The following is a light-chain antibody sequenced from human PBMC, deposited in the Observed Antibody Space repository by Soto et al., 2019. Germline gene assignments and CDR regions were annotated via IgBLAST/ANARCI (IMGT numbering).Light chain of an antibody. CDR3: QQYDGSPRT. V-gene: IGKV3-20*01. CDR1: QSIRSNF. J-gene: IGKJ1*01. Sequence: EVGRTHSPATLSLSPGERATLSFTASQSIRSNFLAWYQQKPGQAPRLLIYDASSRAAGIPDRFSGSGSGTDFTLTITRLEPEDFAVYHCQQYDGSPRTFGQGTKVDI. CDR2: DAS.